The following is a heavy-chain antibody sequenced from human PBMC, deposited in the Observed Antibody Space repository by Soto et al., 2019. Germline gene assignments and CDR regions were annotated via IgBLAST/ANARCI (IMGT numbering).Heavy chain of an antibody. J-gene: IGHJ6*02. D-gene: IGHD2-2*01. CDR1: GFTFSSYW. CDR2: IKQDGSEK. Sequence: EVQLVESGGGLVQPGGSLRLSCAASGFTFSSYWMSWVRQAPGKGLEWVANIKQDGSEKYYVDSVKGRFTISRDNAKNALYLQMNSLRAEDTAGYYCARDRNDQYQLLSYGMDVWGQGTTVTVSS. CDR3: ARDRNDQYQLLSYGMDV. V-gene: IGHV3-7*01.